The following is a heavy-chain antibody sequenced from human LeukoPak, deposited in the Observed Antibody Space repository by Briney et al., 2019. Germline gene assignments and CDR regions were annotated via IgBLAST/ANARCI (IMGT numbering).Heavy chain of an antibody. CDR1: GFTFNSYA. V-gene: IGHV3-23*01. Sequence: PGGSLRLSCAASGFTFNSYAMSWVRQAPGKGLEWVSVLSGSGGSTYYADSVKGRFTISRDNSKNTLYLQMNSLRAEDTAVYYCASPERDSSGYPVDYWGQGTLVTVSS. CDR2: LSGSGGST. D-gene: IGHD3-22*01. J-gene: IGHJ4*02. CDR3: ASPERDSSGYPVDY.